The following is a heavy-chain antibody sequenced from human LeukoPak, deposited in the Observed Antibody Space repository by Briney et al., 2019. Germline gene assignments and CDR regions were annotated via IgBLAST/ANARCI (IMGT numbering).Heavy chain of an antibody. J-gene: IGHJ4*02. Sequence: GGSMRLSCAAYGFTFSNYLMIWVRHAPGKGLEWDSTISGTGGSTYYADSVKGRFSVSRDNARNTLFRQMSSLRTEDSALYYCARYCSGISCYSGVDYWGQGTLVTVSS. V-gene: IGHV3-23*01. CDR1: GFTFSNYL. D-gene: IGHD2-15*01. CDR3: ARYCSGISCYSGVDY. CDR2: ISGTGGST.